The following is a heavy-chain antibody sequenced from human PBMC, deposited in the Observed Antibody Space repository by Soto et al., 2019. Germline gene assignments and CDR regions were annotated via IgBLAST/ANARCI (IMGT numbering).Heavy chain of an antibody. CDR2: ISYDGSNT. D-gene: IGHD1-26*01. V-gene: IGHV3-30*18. CDR3: AKEGGLSGSYYISSSYYFDY. CDR1: GFTFSSYG. Sequence: QVQLVESGGGVVQPGRSLRLSCVASGFTFSSYGRHWVRQAPGKGLEWVATISYDGSNTYYADSVKGRFTNSRDKSKNTLYLQMNSLRAEDTSVYYCAKEGGLSGSYYISSSYYFDYWGQGTLVTVSS. J-gene: IGHJ4*02.